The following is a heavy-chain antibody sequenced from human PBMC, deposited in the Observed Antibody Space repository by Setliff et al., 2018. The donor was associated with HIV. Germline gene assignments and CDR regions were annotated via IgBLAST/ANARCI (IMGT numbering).Heavy chain of an antibody. CDR1: GGSISISD. V-gene: IGHV4-4*09. CDR2: IYTSGNT. Sequence: SSETLSLTCTVSGGSISISDWSWIRQPPGKGLEWIGCIYTSGNTNYDPSLKSRVTISVDTSKNQFSLKLASATAADTAVYFCARRSDWFDPWGQGTLVTVSS. CDR3: ARRSDWFDP. J-gene: IGHJ5*02.